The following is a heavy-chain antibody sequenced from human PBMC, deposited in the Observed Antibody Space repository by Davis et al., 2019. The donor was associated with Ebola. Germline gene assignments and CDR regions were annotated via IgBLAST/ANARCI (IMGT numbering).Heavy chain of an antibody. J-gene: IGHJ4*02. CDR3: ARVAPTPRGAMVWYYFDY. CDR1: GYTFTSYG. D-gene: IGHD5-18*01. CDR2: ISAYNGNT. Sequence: ASVKVSCKASGYTFTSYGISWVRQAPGQGLEWMGWISAYNGNTNYAQKLQGRVTMTTDTSTSTAYMELRSLRSEDTAVYYCARVAPTPRGAMVWYYFDYWGQGTLVTVSS. V-gene: IGHV1-18*01.